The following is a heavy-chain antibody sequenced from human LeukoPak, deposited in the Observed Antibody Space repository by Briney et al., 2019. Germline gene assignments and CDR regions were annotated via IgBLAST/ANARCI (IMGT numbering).Heavy chain of an antibody. CDR2: IYYSGST. D-gene: IGHD3-16*01. J-gene: IGHJ4*02. Sequence: PSETLSLTCAVSGGAINSYYWSWIRQPAGKGLEWIGYIYYSGSTNYNPSLKSRVTISVDTSKNQFSLKLSSVTAADTAVYYCARVHKAGGFDYWGQGTLVTVSS. V-gene: IGHV4-59*01. CDR3: ARVHKAGGFDY. CDR1: GGAINSYY.